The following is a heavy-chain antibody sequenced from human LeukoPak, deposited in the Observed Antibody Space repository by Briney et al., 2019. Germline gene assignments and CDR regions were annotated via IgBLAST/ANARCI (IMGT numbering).Heavy chain of an antibody. CDR2: IYYSGTT. V-gene: IGHV4-39*01. CDR1: GGSISSDSHY. D-gene: IGHD3-22*01. Sequence: PSETLSLTCTVSGGSISSDSHYWGWIRQPPGKGLEWIGSIYYSGTTYYNPSLKSRVTMSVDTSKNQFSLRLSSVTAADTAVYYCARHSFYSDSSGYCYCFDCWGQGTLVTVSS. J-gene: IGHJ4*02. CDR3: ARHSFYSDSSGYCYCFDC.